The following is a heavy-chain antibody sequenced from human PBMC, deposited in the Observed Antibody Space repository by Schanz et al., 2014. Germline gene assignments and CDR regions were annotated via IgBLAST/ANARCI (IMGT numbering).Heavy chain of an antibody. Sequence: VELVESGGGLVKPGGSLRLSCAPSGFTFRDYYMAWVRQAPGKGLEWVANIKQDGSEKYYVDSVKGRFTISRDNAKNSLYLQMNSLRAEDTAVYYCSKDKQGSRSDDSWGQGTLVTVSS. D-gene: IGHD2-15*01. CDR2: IKQDGSEK. CDR3: SKDKQGSRSDDS. V-gene: IGHV3-7*03. J-gene: IGHJ5*01. CDR1: GFTFRDYY.